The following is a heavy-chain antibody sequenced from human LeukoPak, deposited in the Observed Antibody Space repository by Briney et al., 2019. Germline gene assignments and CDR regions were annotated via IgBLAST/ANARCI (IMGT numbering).Heavy chain of an antibody. J-gene: IGHJ6*03. D-gene: IGHD1-7*01. CDR1: GFTVSSNY. CDR3: AKRRGLELLYYYYMDV. CDR2: IYSGGST. V-gene: IGHV3-53*01. Sequence: GGSLRLSCAASGFTVSSNYMSWVRQAPGKGLEWVSVIYSGGSTYYADSVKGRFTISRDNSKNTLYLQMNSLRAEDTAVYYCAKRRGLELLYYYYMDVWGKGTTVTVSS.